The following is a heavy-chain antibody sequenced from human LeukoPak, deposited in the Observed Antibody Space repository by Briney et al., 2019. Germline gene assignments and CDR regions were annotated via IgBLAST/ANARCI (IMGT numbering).Heavy chain of an antibody. J-gene: IGHJ4*02. CDR1: GFTFSSYE. V-gene: IGHV3-48*03. CDR3: ARAYYDILTGYYWYYFDY. CDR2: ISSSGSTI. D-gene: IGHD3-9*01. Sequence: GGSLRLSCAASGFTFSSYEMNWVRQAPGKGLEGVSYISSSGSTIYYADSVKGRFTISRDNAKNSLYLQMNSLRAEDTAVYYCARAYYDILTGYYWYYFDYWGQGTLVTVSS.